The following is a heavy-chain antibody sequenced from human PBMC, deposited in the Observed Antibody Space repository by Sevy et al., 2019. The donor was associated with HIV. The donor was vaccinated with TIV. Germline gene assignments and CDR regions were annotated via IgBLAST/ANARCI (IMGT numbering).Heavy chain of an antibody. CDR2: IKKDGTEK. CDR3: ARDCSSTTCLWGLDF. V-gene: IGHV3-7*03. Sequence: GGSLRISCAASGFTFSNYWMSWVRQAPGKGLEWVATIKKDGTEKYYVDSVRGRFTMSRDNAKNSLYLQMNSLRVEDTALYYCARDCSSTTCLWGLDFWGQGTTVTVSS. J-gene: IGHJ6*02. D-gene: IGHD2-2*01. CDR1: GFTFSNYW.